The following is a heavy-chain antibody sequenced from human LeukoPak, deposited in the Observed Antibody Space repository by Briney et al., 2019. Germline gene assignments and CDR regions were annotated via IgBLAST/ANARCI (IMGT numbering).Heavy chain of an antibody. CDR2: ISGSGGST. CDR3: AKDRLVGSSCWYCFDY. D-gene: IGHD6-19*01. Sequence: GGSLRLSCAASGFTFSSYAMSWDRQAPGKGLEWVSAISGSGGSTYYADSVKGRFTISRDNSKNTLYLQMNSLRAEDTAVYYCAKDRLVGSSCWYCFDYWGQGTLVTVSS. J-gene: IGHJ4*02. V-gene: IGHV3-23*01. CDR1: GFTFSSYA.